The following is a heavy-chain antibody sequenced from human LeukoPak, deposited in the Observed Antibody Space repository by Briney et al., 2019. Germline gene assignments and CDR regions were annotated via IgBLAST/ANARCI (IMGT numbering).Heavy chain of an antibody. Sequence: PSETLSLTCTVSGGSISTYFWSWIRQPPGKGLEWIGYIYYGGSTNYNPSLKSRVTISVDTSKNQLSLKLSSVTAADTAVYYCARGTVATAIDYWGQGTLVTVSS. CDR3: ARGTVATAIDY. CDR2: IYYGGST. CDR1: GGSISTYF. V-gene: IGHV4-59*01. D-gene: IGHD6-25*01. J-gene: IGHJ4*02.